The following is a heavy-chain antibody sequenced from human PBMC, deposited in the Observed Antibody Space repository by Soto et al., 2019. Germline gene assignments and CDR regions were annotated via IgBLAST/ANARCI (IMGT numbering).Heavy chain of an antibody. V-gene: IGHV3-30*03. CDR2: VSHDGRNT. Sequence: VQLVESGGGVVQPGRSLRLSCAASGFTFSDYAMHWVRQAPGKGLEWVAVVSHDGRNTHYADSVKGRFTISRDSSKNTVSLELTSLRAEDAAVYYWAEGGRQWLVTYDFNYWGQGALVTVSS. J-gene: IGHJ4*02. D-gene: IGHD6-19*01. CDR1: GFTFSDYA. CDR3: AEGGRQWLVTYDFNY.